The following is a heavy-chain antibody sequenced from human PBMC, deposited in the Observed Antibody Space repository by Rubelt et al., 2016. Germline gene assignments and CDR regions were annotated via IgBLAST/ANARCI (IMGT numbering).Heavy chain of an antibody. CDR1: GFTFSNAW. V-gene: IGHV3-30*03. CDR2: ISYDGSNK. CDR3: ARVIFGAAAAFDY. Sequence: VQLVESGGGLVKPGGSLRLSCAASGFTFSNAWMSWVRQAPGKGLEWVAVISYDGSNKYYADSVKGRFTISRDKSKNTLYLQMNSLRAEDTAVYYCARVIFGAAAAFDYWGQGTLVTVSS. J-gene: IGHJ4*02. D-gene: IGHD6-13*01.